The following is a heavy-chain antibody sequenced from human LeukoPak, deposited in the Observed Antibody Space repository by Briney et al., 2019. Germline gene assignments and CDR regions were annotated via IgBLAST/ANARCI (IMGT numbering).Heavy chain of an antibody. CDR2: ISYDGSNK. V-gene: IGHV3-30-3*02. Sequence: GRSLRLSCAASGFTFSSYAMHWVRQAPGKGLEWVAVISYDGSNKYYADSVKGRFTISRDNSRNTLYLQMNSLRVEDRAVYFCAKDQRTMTRRMDVWGQGTAVTVSS. J-gene: IGHJ6*02. CDR3: AKDQRTMTRRMDV. D-gene: IGHD2-2*01. CDR1: GFTFSSYA.